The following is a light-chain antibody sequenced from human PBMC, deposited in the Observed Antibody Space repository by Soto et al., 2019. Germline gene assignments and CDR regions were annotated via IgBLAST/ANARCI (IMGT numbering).Light chain of an antibody. V-gene: IGLV2-23*02. Sequence: QSALTKPASVSGSPGQSINISCTGTSSDIGSYNRVSWYQQHPGKAPKLMIYEDTQRPSRGSNRFSGSKSVNTASLTITGLQAEDEADYYCCSYAGPSVFVVFGEGTKLTVL. CDR3: CSYAGPSVFVV. J-gene: IGLJ2*01. CDR1: SSDIGSYNR. CDR2: EDT.